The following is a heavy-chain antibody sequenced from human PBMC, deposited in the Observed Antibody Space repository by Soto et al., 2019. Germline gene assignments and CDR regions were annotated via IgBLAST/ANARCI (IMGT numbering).Heavy chain of an antibody. CDR2: ISWNSVTI. D-gene: IGHD6-19*01. CDR1: GFTFEDYA. V-gene: IGHV3-9*01. J-gene: IGHJ4*02. CDR3: AKDRFGSGLYYFDH. Sequence: SLRLSCAASGFTFEDYAMHWVRQAPGKGLEWVSGISWNSVTIEYADSVKGRFTISRDNAKNSLYLQMNSLGVDDTALYYCAKDRFGSGLYYFDHWGQGTLVTVSS.